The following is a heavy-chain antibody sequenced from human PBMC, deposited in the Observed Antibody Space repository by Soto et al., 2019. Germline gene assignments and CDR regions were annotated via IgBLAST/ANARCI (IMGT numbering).Heavy chain of an antibody. CDR3: TGPAAIEPLDYYGMDV. V-gene: IGHV3-53*01. J-gene: IGHJ6*02. D-gene: IGHD2-2*01. CDR1: GFTVSSNY. Sequence: GSLRLSCAASGFTVSSNYMSWVRQAPGKGLEWVSVIYSGGSTYYADSVKGRFTISRDNSKNTLYLQMNRLRAEDTAVYYCTGPAAIEPLDYYGMDVWGQGTTVTVSS. CDR2: IYSGGST.